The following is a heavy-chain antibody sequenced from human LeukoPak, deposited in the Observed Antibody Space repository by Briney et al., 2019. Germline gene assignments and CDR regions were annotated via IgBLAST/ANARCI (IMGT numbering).Heavy chain of an antibody. CDR1: GGSFSSYY. Sequence: SETLSLTCTVSGGSFSSYYWSWIRQTAGKGLEWIGRIYTSGSTNYNPSLKSRVTMSVDTSKNQLSLKLSSVTAADTAVYYCAREGGGLGWFDPWGQGTLVTVSS. CDR2: IYTSGST. D-gene: IGHD2-15*01. CDR3: AREGGGLGWFDP. V-gene: IGHV4-4*07. J-gene: IGHJ5*02.